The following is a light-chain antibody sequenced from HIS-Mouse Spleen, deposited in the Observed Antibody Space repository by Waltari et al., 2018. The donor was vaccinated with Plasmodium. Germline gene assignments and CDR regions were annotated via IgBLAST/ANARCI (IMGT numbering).Light chain of an antibody. V-gene: IGKV1-8*01. Sequence: AIRMTKSPSSLSASTGDRVTITCRASQGISSYLAWYQQKPGKPTKLLIYAASTLQSGVPSRFSGSGSGTDFTLTISCLQSEDFATYYCQQYYSYPWTFGQGTKVEIK. CDR2: AAS. J-gene: IGKJ1*01. CDR3: QQYYSYPWT. CDR1: QGISSY.